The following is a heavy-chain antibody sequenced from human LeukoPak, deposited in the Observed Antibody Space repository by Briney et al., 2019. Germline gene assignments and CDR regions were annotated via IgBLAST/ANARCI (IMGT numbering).Heavy chain of an antibody. D-gene: IGHD2-21*01. CDR3: ARDRSGDCFDY. CDR2: IYYSGST. J-gene: IGHJ4*02. V-gene: IGHV4-59*01. Sequence: PSETLSLTCTVSGGSISSYYWSWIRQPPGKGLEWIGYIYYSGSTNYNPSLKSRVTISVDTSKNQFSLKLSSVTAADTAVYYCARDRSGDCFDYWGQGTLVTVSS. CDR1: GGSISSYY.